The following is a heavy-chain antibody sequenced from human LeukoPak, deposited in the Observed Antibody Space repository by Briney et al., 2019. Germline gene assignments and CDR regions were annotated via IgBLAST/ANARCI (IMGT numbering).Heavy chain of an antibody. CDR1: GGSISSYY. CDR2: IYYSGST. D-gene: IGHD3-22*01. V-gene: IGHV4-59*01. Sequence: SETLSLTCTVSGGSISSYYWSWIRQPPGKGLEWIGYIYYSGSTNYNPSLKSRVIISVDTSKNQFSLKLSSVTAADTAVYYCARVKVNYYDSSGYYFYFDYWGQGTLVTVSS. J-gene: IGHJ4*02. CDR3: ARVKVNYYDSSGYYFYFDY.